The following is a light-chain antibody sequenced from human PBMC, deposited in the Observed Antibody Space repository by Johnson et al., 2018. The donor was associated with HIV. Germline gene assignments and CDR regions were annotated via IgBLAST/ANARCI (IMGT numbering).Light chain of an antibody. CDR3: GTWDSSLSRGG. CDR2: DNN. Sequence: QSALTQPPSVSAAPGQKVTISCSGSTSNIGNNYVSWYQQLPGTAPKLLIYDNNKRPSGIPDRFSGSKSGPSATLAITGLQTGDEADYYCGTWDSSLSRGGFGTGTKVTVL. J-gene: IGLJ1*01. V-gene: IGLV1-51*01. CDR1: TSNIGNNY.